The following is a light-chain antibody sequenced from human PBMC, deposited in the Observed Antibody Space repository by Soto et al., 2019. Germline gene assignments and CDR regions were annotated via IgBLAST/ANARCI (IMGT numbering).Light chain of an antibody. J-gene: IGKJ4*01. CDR3: QQYHSGPLT. CDR2: WAS. CDR1: QSVLYTPDKRNY. V-gene: IGKV4-1*01. Sequence: DIVMTQSPGSLAVSLGERATINCKTSQSVLYTPDKRNYFAWYQQKSGQPPKLLMYWASTRAPGVPDRFNGSGSGTDFTLTINSLQGEDVAVYYCQQYHSGPLTFGGGTKVETK.